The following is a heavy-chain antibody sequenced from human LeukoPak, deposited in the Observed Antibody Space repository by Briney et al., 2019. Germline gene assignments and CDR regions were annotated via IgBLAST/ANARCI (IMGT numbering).Heavy chain of an antibody. J-gene: IGHJ4*02. D-gene: IGHD3-22*01. V-gene: IGHV3-23*01. Sequence: PGGSLRLSCAASGFTFSSYAMSWVRQAPGKGLEWVSAISGSGGSTYYADSVKGRFTISRDNSKNTLYLQMNSLRAEDTAVYYCAKMRRGDSSGYHFDYWGQGTLVTVSS. CDR1: GFTFSSYA. CDR2: ISGSGGST. CDR3: AKMRRGDSSGYHFDY.